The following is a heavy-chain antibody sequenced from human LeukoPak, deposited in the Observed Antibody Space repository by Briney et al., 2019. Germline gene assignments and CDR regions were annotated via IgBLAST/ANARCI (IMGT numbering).Heavy chain of an antibody. D-gene: IGHD2-2*01. CDR1: GGSISSSSYY. J-gene: IGHJ5*02. CDR3: ARGYCSGTSCYLGGNWFDP. Sequence: SDTLSLTCTVSGGSISSSSYYWGGSPHPPGKGREGSGSIYYRGSPYYHPSLQSRVTIPVDMSNNQFPLKLTSVPAADTAVYYCARGYCSGTSCYLGGNWFDPWGQGTLVTVSS. CDR2: IYYRGSP. V-gene: IGHV4-39*01.